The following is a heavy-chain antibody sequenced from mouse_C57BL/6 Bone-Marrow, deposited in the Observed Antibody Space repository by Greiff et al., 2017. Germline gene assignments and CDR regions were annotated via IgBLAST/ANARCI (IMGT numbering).Heavy chain of an antibody. CDR3: ARKPVIYYYGRGAMDY. J-gene: IGHJ4*01. CDR1: GYTFTSYW. D-gene: IGHD1-1*01. CDR2: IYPGSGST. Sequence: QVQLQQPGAELVKPGASVKMSCKASGYTFTSYWITWVKQRPGQGLEWIGDIYPGSGSTNYNEKFKSKATLTVDTSSSTAYMQLSSLTSEDSAVYYCARKPVIYYYGRGAMDYWGQGTSVTVSS. V-gene: IGHV1-55*01.